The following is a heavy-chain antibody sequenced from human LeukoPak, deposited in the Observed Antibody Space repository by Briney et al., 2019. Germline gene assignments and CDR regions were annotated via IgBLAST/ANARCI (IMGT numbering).Heavy chain of an antibody. D-gene: IGHD3-9*01. CDR2: IRYDGSNK. CDR3: AGTYYDILTGPQNWLDP. CDR1: GFTFSSYG. J-gene: IGHJ5*02. V-gene: IGHV3-30*02. Sequence: PGGSLRLSCAASGFTFSSYGMHWVRQAPGKVLEWVAFIRYDGSNKYYADSVEGRFTMSRDNSKNTLYLQMNSLRAEDTGVYYCAGTYYDILTGPQNWLDPWGQGTLVTVSS.